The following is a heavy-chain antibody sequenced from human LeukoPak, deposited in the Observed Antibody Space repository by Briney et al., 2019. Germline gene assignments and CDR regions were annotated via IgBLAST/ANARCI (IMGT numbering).Heavy chain of an antibody. J-gene: IGHJ4*02. Sequence: GGSVRLSCAASGFTFGAYYMTWVRQAPGKGLEWVANIKQDGSEKYYVDSVKGRFTISRDNANNSLYLQMNSLRAEDTAVYYCARMSGIAVAAIWISYFDYWGQGTLVTVSS. CDR1: GFTFGAYY. CDR2: IKQDGSEK. V-gene: IGHV3-7*03. CDR3: ARMSGIAVAAIWISYFDY. D-gene: IGHD6-19*01.